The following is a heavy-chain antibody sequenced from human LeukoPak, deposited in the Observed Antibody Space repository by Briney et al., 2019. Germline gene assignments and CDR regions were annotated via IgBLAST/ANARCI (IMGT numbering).Heavy chain of an antibody. CDR1: GGSMSSSGYS. Sequence: SQTLFLTCAVSGGSMSSSGYSWSWIRQPPGKGLEWIGYINHSGGTYYNPSLKSRVTISVDRSSNQFSLKLTSVSAADTAVYYCARGGVGWWDYYYGMDVWGQGTTVTVSS. CDR2: INHSGGT. J-gene: IGHJ6*02. CDR3: ARGGVGWWDYYYGMDV. V-gene: IGHV4-30-2*01. D-gene: IGHD2-8*02.